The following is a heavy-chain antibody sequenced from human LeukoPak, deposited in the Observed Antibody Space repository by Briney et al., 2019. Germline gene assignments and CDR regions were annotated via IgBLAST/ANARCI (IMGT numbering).Heavy chain of an antibody. D-gene: IGHD2-21*02. Sequence: TASETLSLTCIVSSGSISSFYWSWIRQPPGKGLEWIGYIYHNGRARYRPSLGSRVTMSLDTSKNQFSLKVKSLTAADTAVYYCAGRQQIVAVTASRDTFDIWGQGTMVTVSS. CDR3: AGRQQIVAVTASRDTFDI. V-gene: IGHV4-59*01. CDR1: SGSISSFY. CDR2: IYHNGRA. J-gene: IGHJ3*02.